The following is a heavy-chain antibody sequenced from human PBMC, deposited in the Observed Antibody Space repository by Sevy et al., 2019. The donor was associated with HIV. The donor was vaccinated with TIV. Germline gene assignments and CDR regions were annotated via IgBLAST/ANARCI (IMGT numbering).Heavy chain of an antibody. V-gene: IGHV3-74*01. CDR1: GFTFSNYW. Sequence: GGSLRLSCAASGFTFSNYWMHWVRQAPGKGLVWVSHSNTDGESIRYADSVKGRFTISRDNAKNTLYLQVNSLRAEDTAVYYCARGTRGTFGNWGQGTLVTVSS. CDR3: ARGTRGTFGN. D-gene: IGHD1-26*01. CDR2: SNTDGESI. J-gene: IGHJ4*02.